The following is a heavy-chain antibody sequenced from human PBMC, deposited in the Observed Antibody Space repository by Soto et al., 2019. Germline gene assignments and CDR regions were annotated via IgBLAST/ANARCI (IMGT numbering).Heavy chain of an antibody. J-gene: IGHJ6*02. CDR1: GGTFTSHT. CDR2: IIPTLDIV. CDR3: ARDERGYNYVSDYGLDV. Sequence: QVQLVQSGAELKKPGSSVKVSCKASGGTFTSHTIIAWVRQVPGQGPEWMGRIIPTLDIVDYAQKFQDRVTITADKPTSTAYMELRSLISEDTAVYYCARDERGYNYVSDYGLDVWGQGTSVTVSS. D-gene: IGHD5-18*01. V-gene: IGHV1-69*08.